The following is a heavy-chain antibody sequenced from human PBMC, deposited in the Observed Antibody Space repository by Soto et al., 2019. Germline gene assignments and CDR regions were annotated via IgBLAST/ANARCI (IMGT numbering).Heavy chain of an antibody. CDR1: GFNFGFFG. D-gene: IGHD1-26*01. CDR3: ARGNLSFDFDS. Sequence: QIQLVESGGDVVQPGKSLRLSCAASGFNFGFFGMHWVRQAPGKGLEWVAFISGDGINTQYADSVRGRFTLSRDYARKAMYLQLASMRHEDTALYYCARGNLSFDFDSWGLGTLVTVSS. CDR2: ISGDGINT. V-gene: IGHV3-30*03. J-gene: IGHJ4*02.